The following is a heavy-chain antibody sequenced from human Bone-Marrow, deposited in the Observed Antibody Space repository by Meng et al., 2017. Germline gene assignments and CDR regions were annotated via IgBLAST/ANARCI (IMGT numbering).Heavy chain of an antibody. J-gene: IGHJ4*02. V-gene: IGHV3-21*01. CDR1: GGSFSSYS. CDR2: ISSSSSYI. Sequence: GGSLRLSCAVYGGSFSSYSMNWVRQAPGKGLEWVSSISSSSSYIYYADSVKGRFTISRDNDKNSLYLQMNSLRAEDTAVYYCARDCGGDCYYEGALDYWGQGTLVTVSS. D-gene: IGHD2-21*02. CDR3: ARDCGGDCYYEGALDY.